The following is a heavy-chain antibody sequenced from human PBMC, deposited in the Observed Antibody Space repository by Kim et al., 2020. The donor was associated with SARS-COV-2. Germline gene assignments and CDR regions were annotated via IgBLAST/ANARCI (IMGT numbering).Heavy chain of an antibody. V-gene: IGHV5-51*01. D-gene: IGHD3-10*01. CDR1: GYSFTSYW. Sequence: GESLKISCKGSGYSFTSYWIGWVRQMPGKGLEWMGIIYPGDSDTRYSPSFQGQVTISADKSISTAYLQWSSLKASDTAMYYCARLSLSRELDVGTGGDYYYMDVWGKGTTVTVSS. J-gene: IGHJ6*03. CDR2: IYPGDSDT. CDR3: ARLSLSRELDVGTGGDYYYMDV.